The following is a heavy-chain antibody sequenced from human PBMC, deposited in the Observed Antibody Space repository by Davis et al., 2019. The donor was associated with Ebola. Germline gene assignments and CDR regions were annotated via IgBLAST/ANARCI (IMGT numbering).Heavy chain of an antibody. J-gene: IGHJ6*02. Sequence: ASVKVSCKASGYTFTGYYMHWVRQAPGQGLEWMGWINPNSGGTNYAQKFQGRVTMTRDTSISTAYMELSRLRSDDTAVYYCARWPGSYGYYYYGMDVWGQGTTVTVSS. CDR3: ARWPGSYGYYYYGMDV. V-gene: IGHV1-2*02. CDR2: INPNSGGT. D-gene: IGHD1-26*01. CDR1: GYTFTGYY.